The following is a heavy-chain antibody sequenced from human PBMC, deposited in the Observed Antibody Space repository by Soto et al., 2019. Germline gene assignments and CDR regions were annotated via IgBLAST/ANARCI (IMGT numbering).Heavy chain of an antibody. CDR2: INPSGGST. J-gene: IGHJ4*02. V-gene: IGHV1-46*01. Sequence: QVQLVQSGAEVKKPGASVKVSCKASGYTFTSYYMHWVRQAPGQGLEWMGIINPSGGSTSYAQKFHGRVTMTMDTSTSTVDMGLSSLRSEDTAVYYCARDPCGGDCYSFDYWGQGTLVTVSS. CDR1: GYTFTSYY. D-gene: IGHD2-21*02. CDR3: ARDPCGGDCYSFDY.